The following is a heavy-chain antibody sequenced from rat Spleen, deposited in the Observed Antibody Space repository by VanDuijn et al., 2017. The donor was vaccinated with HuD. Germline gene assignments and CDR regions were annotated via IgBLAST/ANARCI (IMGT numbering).Heavy chain of an antibody. Sequence: EVQLVESGGGLVQPGGSMKLSCAVSGFTFSNYGIHWIRQAPKKGLEWVASITYEGSTSYYGDSVKGRFTISRDNAKSTLYLQMNSLRSEDTATYYCARDRYYSGPFDYWGQGVMVTVSS. CDR2: ITYEGSTS. J-gene: IGHJ2*01. D-gene: IGHD1-1*01. CDR1: GFTFSNYG. CDR3: ARDRYYSGPFDY. V-gene: IGHV5-22*01.